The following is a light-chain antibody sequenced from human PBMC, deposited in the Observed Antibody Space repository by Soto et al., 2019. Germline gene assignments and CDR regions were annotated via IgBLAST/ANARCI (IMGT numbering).Light chain of an antibody. CDR3: AAWDHSLNGHV. Sequence: QSVLTQPPSESGSPGQRVTISCSGSNSNIGKTSVHWFQHLPGAAPKPLIYGDNQRPSGVPDRFSGSKSGTSASLAISGLQSEDEADYYCAAWDHSLNGHVFGTGTKLTVL. V-gene: IGLV1-44*01. J-gene: IGLJ1*01. CDR2: GDN. CDR1: NSNIGKTS.